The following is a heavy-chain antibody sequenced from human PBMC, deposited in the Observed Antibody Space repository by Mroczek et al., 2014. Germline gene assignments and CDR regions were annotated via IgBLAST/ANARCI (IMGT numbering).Heavy chain of an antibody. D-gene: IGHD2-2*02. Sequence: VQLVQSGGGLVQPGGSLRLSCAASGFTFSSYSMNWVRQAPGKGLEWVSYISSSSSTIYYADSVKGRFTISRDNAKNSLYLQMNSLRAEDTAVYYCARDGRGKVPAAIGSEYFQHWGQGTRGPPSP. J-gene: IGHJ1*01. CDR3: ARDGRGKVPAAIGSEYFQH. V-gene: IGHV3-48*01. CDR2: ISSSSSTI. CDR1: GFTFSSYS.